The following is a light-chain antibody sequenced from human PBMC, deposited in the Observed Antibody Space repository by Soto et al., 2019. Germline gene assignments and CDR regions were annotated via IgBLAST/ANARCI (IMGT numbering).Light chain of an antibody. CDR1: QSISSW. CDR2: DAS. CDR3: QQYNSYCCT. Sequence: DIQMTHSPSTLSASVGDRVTITCRASQSISSWLAWYQQKPGKAPKLLIYDASSLESGVPSRFSGSGSGTEFTLTISSLQPDDYATYYSQQYNSYCCTFGQGTKVEIX. J-gene: IGKJ1*01. V-gene: IGKV1-5*01.